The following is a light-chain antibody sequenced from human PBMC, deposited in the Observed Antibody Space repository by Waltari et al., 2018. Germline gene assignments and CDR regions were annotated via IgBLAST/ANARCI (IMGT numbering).Light chain of an antibody. CDR3: QQYDVWPPIT. V-gene: IGKV3-15*01. J-gene: IGKJ5*01. CDR2: HAS. Sequence: EILMTQSPATLSLSPGESATLSCRASQSISFNLAWYQQRPGHPPRLLIFHASTMATGIPARFSGSGSGTEFTLTIRSLQSEDSGVYYCQQYDVWPPITFGQGTRLEIK. CDR1: QSISFN.